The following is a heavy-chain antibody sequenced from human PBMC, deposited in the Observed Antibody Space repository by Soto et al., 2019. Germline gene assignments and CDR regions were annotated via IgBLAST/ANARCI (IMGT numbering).Heavy chain of an antibody. V-gene: IGHV3-30*18. CDR3: AKVGMTTVTTNYFDY. Sequence: GGSLRLSCAASGFTFSSYGMHWVRQAPGKGLEWVAVISYDGSNKYYADSVKGRFTISRDNSKNTLYLQMNSLRAEDTAVYYCAKVGMTTVTTNYFDYWGQGTLVTVSS. D-gene: IGHD4-17*01. CDR2: ISYDGSNK. CDR1: GFTFSSYG. J-gene: IGHJ4*02.